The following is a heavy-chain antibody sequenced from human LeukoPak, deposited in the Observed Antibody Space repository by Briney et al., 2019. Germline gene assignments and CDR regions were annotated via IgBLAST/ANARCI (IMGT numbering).Heavy chain of an antibody. D-gene: IGHD3-16*02. CDR3: ARAYQRLGQLSLPDY. CDR2: IHPSTGNP. J-gene: IGHJ4*02. Sequence: ASVTVSCKASGYTFTNYAMNWVRQAPGQGLEWMGWIHPSTGNPTYAQGFTGRFVFSLDTSVSTTYLQISSLKTEDTAVYYCARAYQRLGQLSLPDYWGQGTLATVSS. V-gene: IGHV7-4-1*02. CDR1: GYTFTNYA.